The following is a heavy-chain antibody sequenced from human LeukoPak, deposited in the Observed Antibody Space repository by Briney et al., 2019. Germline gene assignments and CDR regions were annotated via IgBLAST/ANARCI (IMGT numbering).Heavy chain of an antibody. Sequence: GGSLRLSCAASELTFSSYSMKCVRHAPGKGLEWVSYITSSSSGLWCADSVKGRFTISRDNAKNSLYLQMSSLRDEDTAVYYCARDRGRVFDYWGQGTLVTVSS. CDR1: ELTFSSYS. CDR3: ARDRGRVFDY. D-gene: IGHD3-16*01. V-gene: IGHV3-48*02. CDR2: ITSSSSGL. J-gene: IGHJ4*02.